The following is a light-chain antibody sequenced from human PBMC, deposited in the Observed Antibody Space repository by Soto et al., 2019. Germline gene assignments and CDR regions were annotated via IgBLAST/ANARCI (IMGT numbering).Light chain of an antibody. Sequence: EIVLTQSPGTLSLSPGERATLSCRASQSVPNNYLAWYQHKPGQAHRLLIYAASIRAAGTPDRFSGSGSGTVFTLTISRLEPEDFTVHFCQQYGSSPWTFGQGTKVEIK. V-gene: IGKV3-20*01. J-gene: IGKJ1*01. CDR1: QSVPNNY. CDR3: QQYGSSPWT. CDR2: AAS.